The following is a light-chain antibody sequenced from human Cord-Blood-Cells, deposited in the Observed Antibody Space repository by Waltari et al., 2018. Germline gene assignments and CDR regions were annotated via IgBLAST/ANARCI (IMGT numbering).Light chain of an antibody. V-gene: IGLV2-11*01. Sequence: QSALTQPRSVSGSPGQSVTISCTGTSSAVGGYNYVSWYQQHPGKAPKLMIYDVSKRPSGVPDRFSGSKSGNTASLTISGLQAEDEADYYCCSYAGSHWVFGGGTKLTVL. CDR3: CSYAGSHWV. CDR2: DVS. J-gene: IGLJ3*02. CDR1: SSAVGGYNY.